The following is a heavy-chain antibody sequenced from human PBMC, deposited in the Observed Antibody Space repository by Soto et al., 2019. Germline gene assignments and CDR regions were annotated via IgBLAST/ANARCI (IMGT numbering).Heavy chain of an antibody. V-gene: IGHV3-21*06. Sequence: GSVRLSCAASGFVFSSYSMNWVRQAPWKGLEWVSSISSSGSYIYYADSVKGRFTISRDKAKSSLYLQMNSLRAEDTAMYYCARDYFKEDVWGPGTPLAVSS. J-gene: IGHJ6*02. CDR1: GFVFSSYS. CDR3: ARDYFKEDV. D-gene: IGHD3-10*01. CDR2: ISSSGSYI.